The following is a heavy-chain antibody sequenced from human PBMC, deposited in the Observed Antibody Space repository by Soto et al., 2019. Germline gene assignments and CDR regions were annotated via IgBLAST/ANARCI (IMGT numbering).Heavy chain of an antibody. D-gene: IGHD2-2*01. V-gene: IGHV4-34*01. CDR3: ARGRKYRLIIAIRVLPAAMPLCFDP. J-gene: IGHJ5*02. Sequence: VGDGSSSGCCPRRNSQPPGKGLEWIGEITHSGSTNYNPSLKSRVTISVDTSKNQFSLKLSSLTAADTAVHYCARGRKYRLIIAIRVLPAAMPLCFDPRGEGTVVTVSA. CDR2: ITHSGST. CDR1: DGSSSGCC.